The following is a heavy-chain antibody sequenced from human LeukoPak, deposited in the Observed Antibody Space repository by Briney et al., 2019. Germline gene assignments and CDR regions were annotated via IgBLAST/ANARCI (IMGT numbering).Heavy chain of an antibody. V-gene: IGHV1-3*01. CDR2: INAGNGNI. Sequence: ASVKVSCKASGYTFTNYAMHWVRQAPGQRLEWMGWINAGNGNIKYSQKFQGRVTVTRDTSASTAYMELSSLRSEDTAVYYCARPDYGDTPPRYWGQGTLVTVSS. CDR1: GYTFTNYA. D-gene: IGHD4-17*01. J-gene: IGHJ4*02. CDR3: ARPDYGDTPPRY.